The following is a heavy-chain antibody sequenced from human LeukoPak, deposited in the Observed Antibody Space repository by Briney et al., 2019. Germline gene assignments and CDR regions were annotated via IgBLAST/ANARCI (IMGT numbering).Heavy chain of an antibody. CDR3: AKESGSGSYYYEFFDY. Sequence: PGGSLRLSCAASGFTFSSYAMSWVRQAPGKGLEWVSAISGSGGSTYYADSVKGRFTISRDNSKNTLYLQMNSLRAEDTAVYYCAKESGSGSYYYEFFDYWGQGTLVTVSS. V-gene: IGHV3-23*01. J-gene: IGHJ4*02. D-gene: IGHD3-10*01. CDR1: GFTFSSYA. CDR2: ISGSGGST.